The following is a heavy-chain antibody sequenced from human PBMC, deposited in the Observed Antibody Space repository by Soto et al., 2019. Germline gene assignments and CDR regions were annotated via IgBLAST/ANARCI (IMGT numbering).Heavy chain of an antibody. CDR2: ITWNGATT. J-gene: IGHJ3*01. CDR1: GFTFDDHG. D-gene: IGHD2-8*02. Sequence: EVQLVESGGGVVRPGGSLRLSCAASGFTFDDHGMTWVRQAPGKGLEWVSGITWNGATTGYADSVKGRFTISRDNAKNSLYLQMNSLRVEDTALYYCARDGGVLVAVDAFDVLGQGTMVTVSS. CDR3: ARDGGVLVAVDAFDV. V-gene: IGHV3-20*04.